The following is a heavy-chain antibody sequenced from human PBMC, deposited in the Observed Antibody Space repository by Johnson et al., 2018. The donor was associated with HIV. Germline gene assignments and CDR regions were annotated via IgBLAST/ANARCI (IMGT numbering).Heavy chain of an antibody. J-gene: IGHJ3*02. V-gene: IGHV3-9*01. CDR3: AEGSRGGGDVGVALDS. D-gene: IGHD2-21*02. Sequence: VQLVESGGGLVQPGRSLRLSCAASGFTFDDYAMHWVRQAPGKGLEWVSGISWNSGSIGYADSVKGRFTISRDNAKNSLYLQINSLRAEDTALYYCAEGSRGGGDVGVALDSWGQGTMVTVSS. CDR2: ISWNSGSI. CDR1: GFTFDDYA.